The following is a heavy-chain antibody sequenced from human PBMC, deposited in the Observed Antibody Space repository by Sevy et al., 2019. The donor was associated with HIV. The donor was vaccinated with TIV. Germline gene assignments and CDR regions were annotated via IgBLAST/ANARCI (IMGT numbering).Heavy chain of an antibody. CDR2: ISSGSRYT. V-gene: IGHV3-11*06. CDR3: ARVRVVAADYYFDY. CDR1: GFSFSDYY. Sequence: GGSLRLSCAASGFSFSDYYMTWIRQAPGKGLEWFSYISSGSRYTNYADSVKGRFAISRDNAENSLYLQMSSLRAEDTAVYYCARVRVVAADYYFDYWGQGTLVTVSS. D-gene: IGHD6-13*01. J-gene: IGHJ4*02.